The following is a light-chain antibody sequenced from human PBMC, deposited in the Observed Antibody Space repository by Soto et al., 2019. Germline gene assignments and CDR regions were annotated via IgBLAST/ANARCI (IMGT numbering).Light chain of an antibody. CDR2: ETT. J-gene: IGLJ2*01. CDR3: LHSFPGARRI. Sequence: QAVVTQEPSLTVSPGGTVTLTCGSSTGDVTSGRSPYWFQKKPGQAPRTLIYETTKKHSWTPARFSGSLLGGQAALTLTGAQPEDEADYFCLHSFPGARRIFGGGTKLTVL. CDR1: TGDVTSGRS. V-gene: IGLV7-46*01.